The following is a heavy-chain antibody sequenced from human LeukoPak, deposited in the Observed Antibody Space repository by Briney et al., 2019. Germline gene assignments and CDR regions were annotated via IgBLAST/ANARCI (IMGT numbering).Heavy chain of an antibody. CDR2: LYSGGTI. Sequence: GGSLRLSCAASGFSVSSNYMTWVRQAPGKGLEWVSVLYSGGTIYYADYVKGRFTISRDNSQNTLNLQMNSLRVEDTAVYYCATKSGSLVRGVLGFYGMDVWGQGTTVTVSS. J-gene: IGHJ6*02. D-gene: IGHD3-10*01. V-gene: IGHV3-53*01. CDR1: GFSVSSNY. CDR3: ATKSGSLVRGVLGFYGMDV.